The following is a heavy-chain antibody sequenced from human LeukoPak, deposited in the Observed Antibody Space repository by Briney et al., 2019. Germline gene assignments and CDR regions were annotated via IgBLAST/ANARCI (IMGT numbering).Heavy chain of an antibody. J-gene: IGHJ4*02. CDR3: AREPRRFGD. CDR2: MNPNSGNT. D-gene: IGHD3-10*01. CDR1: GYTFTTYD. V-gene: IGHV1-8*01. Sequence: ASVKVSCKASGYTFTTYDINRVRQATGQGLEWMGYMNPNSGNTVYAQKFQGRVTMTWDTSINTAYMELTSLRSEDTAVYYCAREPRRFGDWGQGTLVTVSS.